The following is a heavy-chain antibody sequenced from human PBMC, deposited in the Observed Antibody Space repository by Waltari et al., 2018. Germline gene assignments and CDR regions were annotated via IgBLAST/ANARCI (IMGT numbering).Heavy chain of an antibody. V-gene: IGHV4-39*07. CDR2: IYYPGNT. D-gene: IGHD2-8*01. Sequence: QPLLQESGPGLVKPSETLSLTCSVSGDSLSSRNYFWGWIRQPRGKGLQWIGSIYYPGNTYYNPSLKSRLTISLDTSKNQFSLKLTSVTAADTAVYFCASGGGYTNGWDYWGQGTPVTVSS. CDR1: GDSLSSRNYF. J-gene: IGHJ4*02. CDR3: ASGGGYTNGWDY.